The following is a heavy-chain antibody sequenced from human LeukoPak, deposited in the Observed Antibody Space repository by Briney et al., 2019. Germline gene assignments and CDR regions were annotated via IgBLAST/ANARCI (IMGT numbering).Heavy chain of an antibody. CDR1: GYTFTGYY. Sequence: ASVKVSCKASGYTFTGYYMHWVRQAPGQGLEWMGRINPNSGGTNYAQKFQGGVTMTRDTSISTAYMELSRLRSDDTAVYYCARVPPHYYDSSGYYKGEVNWFDPWGQGTLVTVSS. V-gene: IGHV1-2*06. CDR2: INPNSGGT. J-gene: IGHJ5*02. CDR3: ARVPPHYYDSSGYYKGEVNWFDP. D-gene: IGHD3-22*01.